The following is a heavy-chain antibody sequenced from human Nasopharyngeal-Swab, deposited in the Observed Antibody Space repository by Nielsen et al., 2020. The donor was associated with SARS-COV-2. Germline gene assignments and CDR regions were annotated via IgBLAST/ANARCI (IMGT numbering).Heavy chain of an antibody. Sequence: GESLKISCAASGITFSSYAMSWVRQAPGKGLEWVSAISGSGGSTYYADSVKGRFTISRDNSKTTLFLQMNSLRAEDTAVYYCAKIPYDISVFPQYYFDYWGQGTLVTVSS. D-gene: IGHD3-22*01. J-gene: IGHJ4*02. CDR3: AKIPYDISVFPQYYFDY. V-gene: IGHV3-23*01. CDR1: GITFSSYA. CDR2: ISGSGGST.